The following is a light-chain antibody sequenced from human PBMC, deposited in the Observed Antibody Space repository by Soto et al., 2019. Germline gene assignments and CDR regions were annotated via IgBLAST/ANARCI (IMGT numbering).Light chain of an antibody. CDR1: QSVSSY. J-gene: IGKJ1*01. CDR2: DAS. V-gene: IGKV3-11*01. Sequence: EIVLTQSPATLSLSPGETATLSCRASQSVSSYLAWYQQTPGQAPRLLIYDASNRATGIPARFSGSGSGTDFTLTISSLEPEDFAVYYCQQRSNWPPTFGQGNKVEIK. CDR3: QQRSNWPPT.